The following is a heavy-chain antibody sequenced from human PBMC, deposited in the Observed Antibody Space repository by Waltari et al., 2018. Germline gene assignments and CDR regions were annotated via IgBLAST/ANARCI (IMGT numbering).Heavy chain of an antibody. CDR2: IYTTGTT. CDR1: GGSITSGNYY. J-gene: IGHJ2*01. D-gene: IGHD6-6*01. Sequence: QVQLQESGPGLVKPSQTLSLICTVSGGSITSGNYYWTWIRQPAGKGLEWIGRIYTTGTTTYNPSLRSGVAMLVDTSNNHFSRRLSSVTAADTAVYDCAREPSVAARSYWYFDLWGRGTLVTVSS. CDR3: AREPSVAARSYWYFDL. V-gene: IGHV4-61*02.